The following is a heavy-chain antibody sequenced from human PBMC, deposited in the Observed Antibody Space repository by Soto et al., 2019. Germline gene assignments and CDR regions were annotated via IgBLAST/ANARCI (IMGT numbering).Heavy chain of an antibody. Sequence: QLQLQESGSGLVKPSQTLSLTCAVSGGSISSGGYSWSWIRQPPGKGLAWIGYIYHSGSTYYNPSLKSRVTISVDRSKNQFSLKLSSVTAADTAVYYCARAIRHYDILTGYYTGGWFDPWGQGTLVTVSS. V-gene: IGHV4-30-2*01. CDR3: ARAIRHYDILTGYYTGGWFDP. J-gene: IGHJ5*02. CDR2: IYHSGST. CDR1: GGSISSGGYS. D-gene: IGHD3-9*01.